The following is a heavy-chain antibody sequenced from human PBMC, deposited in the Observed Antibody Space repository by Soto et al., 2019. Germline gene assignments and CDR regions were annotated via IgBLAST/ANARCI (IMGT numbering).Heavy chain of an antibody. CDR1: GFTFSSYS. Sequence: PGGSLRLSCAASGFTFSSYSMKWVRQAPGKGLEWVSYISSSSSTIYYADSVKGRFTISRDNAKNSLYLQMNSLRDEDTAVYYCARPDFITMIVVGYFDYWGQGTLVTVSS. D-gene: IGHD3-22*01. CDR3: ARPDFITMIVVGYFDY. CDR2: ISSSSSTI. V-gene: IGHV3-48*02. J-gene: IGHJ4*02.